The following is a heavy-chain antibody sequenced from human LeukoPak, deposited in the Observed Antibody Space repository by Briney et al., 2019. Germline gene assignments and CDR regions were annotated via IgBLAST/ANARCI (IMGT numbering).Heavy chain of an antibody. D-gene: IGHD6-19*01. CDR1: GGSISSYY. CDR2: IYYSGST. J-gene: IGHJ4*02. V-gene: IGHV4-59*01. Sequence: PSVTLSLTCTVSGGSISSYYWSWIRQPPGKGLEWIGYIYYSGSTNYNPSLKSRVTISVDTSKNQFSLKLSSVTAADTAVYYCARDSGYSSGWYIDYWGQGTLVTVSS. CDR3: ARDSGYSSGWYIDY.